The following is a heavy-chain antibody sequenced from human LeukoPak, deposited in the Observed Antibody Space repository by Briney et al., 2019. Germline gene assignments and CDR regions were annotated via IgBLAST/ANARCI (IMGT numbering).Heavy chain of an antibody. Sequence: SVKVSCKASGGTFSSYAISWVRQAPGQGLEWMGRIIPILDIANYAQKFQGRVTITTDESTSTAYMELSSLRSEDTAVYYCARGGYSGSYPDAFDIWGQGTMVTVSS. CDR2: IIPILDIA. J-gene: IGHJ3*02. CDR1: GGTFSSYA. CDR3: ARGGYSGSYPDAFDI. D-gene: IGHD1-26*01. V-gene: IGHV1-69*04.